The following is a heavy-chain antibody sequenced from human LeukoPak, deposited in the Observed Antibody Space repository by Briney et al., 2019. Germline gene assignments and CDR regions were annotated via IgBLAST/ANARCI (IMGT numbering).Heavy chain of an antibody. Sequence: ASVKVSCKASGGTFSSYAISWVRQAPGQGLEWMGGIIPIFGTANYAQKFQGRVTITADESTSTAYMELSSLRSEDTAVYYCARVISWSGSYYKVGNWFDPWGQGTLVTVSS. V-gene: IGHV1-69*13. D-gene: IGHD3-10*01. CDR2: IIPIFGTA. CDR3: ARVISWSGSYYKVGNWFDP. CDR1: GGTFSSYA. J-gene: IGHJ5*02.